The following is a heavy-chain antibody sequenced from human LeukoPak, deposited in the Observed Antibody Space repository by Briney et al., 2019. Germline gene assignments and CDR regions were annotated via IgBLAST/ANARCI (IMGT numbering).Heavy chain of an antibody. CDR1: GFTFSNYA. J-gene: IGHJ4*02. CDR2: ISSGGTYE. D-gene: IGHD3-10*01. V-gene: IGHV3-30*01. Sequence: GGSLRLSYAASGFTFSNYAMHLVRQAPGKGLEWVSVISSGGTYEYYADSVKGRFTISRDNSKNTLYLQLNSLRAEDTAVYYCARDSTYYYDSGSSGPHYFDNWGQGTLVTVSS. CDR3: ARDSTYYYDSGSSGPHYFDN.